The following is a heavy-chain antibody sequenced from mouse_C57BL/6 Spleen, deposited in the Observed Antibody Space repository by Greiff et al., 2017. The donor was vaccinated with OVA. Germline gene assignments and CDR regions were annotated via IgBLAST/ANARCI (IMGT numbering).Heavy chain of an antibody. V-gene: IGHV1-26*01. Sequence: EVQLQQSGPELVKPGASVKISCKASGYTFTDYYMNWVKQSHGKSLEWIGDINPKNGGTSYNQKFKGKATLTVDKSSSTDYMELRSLTSEDSAVDYCARTTKEYEQYFAMDYWGQGTSVTVSS. CDR1: GYTFTDYY. J-gene: IGHJ4*01. CDR2: INPKNGGT. CDR3: ARTTKEYEQYFAMDY. D-gene: IGHD2-14*01.